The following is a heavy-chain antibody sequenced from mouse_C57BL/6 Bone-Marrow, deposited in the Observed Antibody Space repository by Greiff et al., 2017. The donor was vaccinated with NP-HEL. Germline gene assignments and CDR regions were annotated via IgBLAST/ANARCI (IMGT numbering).Heavy chain of an antibody. CDR3: ARPGDGYYGVAWFAY. CDR1: GFTFSDYG. Sequence: EVMLVESGGGLVQPGGSLKLSCAASGFTFSDYGMAWVRQAPRKGPEWVAFISNLAYSIYYADTVTGRFTISRENAKNTLYLEMSSLRSEDTAMYYCARPGDGYYGVAWFAYWGQGTLVTVSA. J-gene: IGHJ3*01. D-gene: IGHD2-3*01. V-gene: IGHV5-15*01. CDR2: ISNLAYSI.